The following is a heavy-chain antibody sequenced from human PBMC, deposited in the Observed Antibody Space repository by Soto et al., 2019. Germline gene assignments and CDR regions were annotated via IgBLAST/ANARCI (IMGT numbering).Heavy chain of an antibody. J-gene: IGHJ5*02. CDR3: XXXXXXXXXXXXWXXP. CDR2: IYYSGST. Sequence: CTVSGGSISSSSYYWGWIRQPPGKGLEWIGSIYYSGSTYYNPSLKSRVTISVDTSKNQFSLKLSSVTAADTAVYXXXXXXXXXXXXXXWXXPWXXGTLVTAPQ. V-gene: IGHV4-39*01. CDR1: GGSISSSSYY.